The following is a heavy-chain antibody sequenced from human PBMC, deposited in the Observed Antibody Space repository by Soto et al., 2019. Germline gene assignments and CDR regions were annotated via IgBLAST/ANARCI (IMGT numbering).Heavy chain of an antibody. V-gene: IGHV3-7*01. Sequence: GGSLRLSCAASGFTFSSYWMSWVRQAPGKGLEWVANIKQDGSEKYYVGSVKGRFTISRYNAKNSLYLQMNSLRAEDTAVYYCARDMGEYCSSTSCYDDYYYYYMDVWGKGTTVTVSS. CDR3: ARDMGEYCSSTSCYDDYYYYYMDV. CDR2: IKQDGSEK. J-gene: IGHJ6*03. D-gene: IGHD2-2*01. CDR1: GFTFSSYW.